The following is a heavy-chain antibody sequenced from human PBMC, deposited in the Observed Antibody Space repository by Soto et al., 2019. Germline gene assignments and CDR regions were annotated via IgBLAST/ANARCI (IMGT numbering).Heavy chain of an antibody. Sequence: SVKVSFKASGYTFTGHYIHWVRQAPEQGPEWVGEIGPERGDTRFAQKFQGRVTITADESTSTAYMELSSLRSEDTAVYYCARDRVPAANTVLDYWGQGTLVTVSS. CDR2: IGPERGDT. J-gene: IGHJ4*02. CDR1: GYTFTGHY. CDR3: ARDRVPAANTVLDY. D-gene: IGHD2-2*01. V-gene: IGHV1-2*02.